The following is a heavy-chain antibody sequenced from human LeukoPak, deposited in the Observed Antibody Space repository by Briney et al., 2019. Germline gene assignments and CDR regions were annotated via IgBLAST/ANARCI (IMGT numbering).Heavy chain of an antibody. J-gene: IGHJ4*02. D-gene: IGHD6-13*01. V-gene: IGHV1-18*01. Sequence: ASVKVSCKASGYTFTSYGISWVRQAPGQGLEWMGWFSAYNGNTNYAQKLQGRVTMTTDTSTSTAYMELRSLRSDDTAVYYCARESSGIAAAATDYWGQGTLVTVSS. CDR1: GYTFTSYG. CDR2: FSAYNGNT. CDR3: ARESSGIAAAATDY.